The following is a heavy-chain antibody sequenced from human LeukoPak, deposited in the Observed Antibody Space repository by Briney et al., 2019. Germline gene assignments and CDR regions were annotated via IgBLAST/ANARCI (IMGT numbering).Heavy chain of an antibody. J-gene: IGHJ4*02. V-gene: IGHV3-48*04. CDR3: ARSWDYYHESSGYYPDY. Sequence: PGGSLRLSCAASGFTFSSYSMNWVRQAPGKGLEWVSYISSSSSTIYYADSVKGRFTISRDNAKSLLYLQLHSLRAEDTAVYYCARSWDYYHESSGYYPDYWGQGTLVTVSS. CDR1: GFTFSSYS. D-gene: IGHD3-22*01. CDR2: ISSSSSTI.